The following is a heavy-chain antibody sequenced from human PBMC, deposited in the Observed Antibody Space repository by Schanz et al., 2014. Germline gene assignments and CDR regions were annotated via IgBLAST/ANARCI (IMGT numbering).Heavy chain of an antibody. D-gene: IGHD2-2*01. CDR3: AKVAPAATYLDS. Sequence: EVQLVESGGGLVQPGGSLRLSCAASGFTVSSNYMSWVRQAPGKGLEWVSGMSGSGSTADYADSVKGRFTISRDNSRKTLYRQMNSRSAEDTAGYYCAKVAPAATYLDSWGLGTLVTVSS. J-gene: IGHJ4*02. V-gene: IGHV3-23*04. CDR1: GFTVSSNY. CDR2: MSGSGSTA.